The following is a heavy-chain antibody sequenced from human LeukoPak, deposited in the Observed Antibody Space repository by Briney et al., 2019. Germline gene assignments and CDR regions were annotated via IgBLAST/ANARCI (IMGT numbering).Heavy chain of an antibody. CDR1: GGSISGYY. V-gene: IGHV4-59*08. CDR3: ASRNYYGSVYYFDY. J-gene: IGHJ4*02. Sequence: SEALSLTCTVSGGSISGYYWSWIRQPPGKGLEWIGFIYYSGSTNYNPSLKSRVTISVDTSKNQFSLKLSSVTAADTAVYYCASRNYYGSVYYFDYWGQGTLVTVSS. D-gene: IGHD3-10*01. CDR2: IYYSGST.